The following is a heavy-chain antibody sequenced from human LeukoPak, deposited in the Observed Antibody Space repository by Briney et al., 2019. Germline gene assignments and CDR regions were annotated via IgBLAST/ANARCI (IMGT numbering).Heavy chain of an antibody. CDR1: GGTFSSYA. Sequence: SVKVSCKASGGTFSSYAISWVRQAPGQGLEWMGWVIPILGIANYAQQFQGRVTITADKSTSTAYMELSSLRSEDTAVYYCARVNGYSYGPYYFDYWGQGTPVTVSS. D-gene: IGHD5-18*01. CDR2: VIPILGIA. V-gene: IGHV1-69*10. CDR3: ARVNGYSYGPYYFDY. J-gene: IGHJ4*02.